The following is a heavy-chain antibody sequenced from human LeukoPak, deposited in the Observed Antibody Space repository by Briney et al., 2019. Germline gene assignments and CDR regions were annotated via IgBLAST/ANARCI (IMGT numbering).Heavy chain of an antibody. J-gene: IGHJ4*02. Sequence: GGSLRLSCAAPGFTFSSYAMSWVRQAPGKGLEWVSAISGSGGSTYYADSVKGRFTISRDNSKNTLYLQMNSLRAEDTAVYYCAKDGGWNSGYCDYWGQGTLVTVSS. CDR1: GFTFSSYA. D-gene: IGHD1-26*01. V-gene: IGHV3-23*01. CDR3: AKDGGWNSGYCDY. CDR2: ISGSGGST.